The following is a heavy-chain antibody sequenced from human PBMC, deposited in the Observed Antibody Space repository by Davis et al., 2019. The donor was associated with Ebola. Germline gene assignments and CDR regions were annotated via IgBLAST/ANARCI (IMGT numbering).Heavy chain of an antibody. J-gene: IGHJ4*02. D-gene: IGHD6-19*01. CDR2: VNTNGQTT. CDR3: VKGLGLAVPGADY. CDR1: GFTFSRYG. Sequence: GESLKISCAASGFTFSRYGMHWVRQAPGKGLEYVSSVNTNGQTTYYADSVKGRFTISRDNSKNTLFLQMSSLRTEDTAVYFCVKGLGLAVPGADYWGQGTLVTASS. V-gene: IGHV3-64D*06.